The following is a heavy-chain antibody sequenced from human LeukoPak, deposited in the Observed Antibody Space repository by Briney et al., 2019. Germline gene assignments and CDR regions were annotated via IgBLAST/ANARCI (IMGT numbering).Heavy chain of an antibody. CDR2: INPNSGGT. V-gene: IGHV1-2*02. CDR1: GYTFTGYY. J-gene: IGHJ4*02. Sequence: ASVKVSCKASGYTFTGYYMHWVRQAPGQGLEWMGWINPNSGGTNYAQKFQGRVTMTRDTSISTAYMELSSLRSEDTAVYYCAKRFLQYYYASGGYYYIDYWGQGTLVTVSS. D-gene: IGHD3-22*01. CDR3: AKRFLQYYYASGGYYYIDY.